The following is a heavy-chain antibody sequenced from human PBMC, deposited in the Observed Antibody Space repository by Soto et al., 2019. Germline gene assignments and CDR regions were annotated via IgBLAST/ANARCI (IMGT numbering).Heavy chain of an antibody. CDR3: PRDASCSANNGFRWYDP. V-gene: IGHV3-7*01. Sequence: GGSLRLSCVGSGFTFESYWMTWVRQSPGKGLEWVANIKYDGSEKNYVDSVKGRFTISRDNAKKSLFLQMNSLRAEDTAVYYCPRDASCSANNGFRWYDPCGQGTLDTVCS. CDR2: IKYDGSEK. D-gene: IGHD2-15*01. J-gene: IGHJ5*02. CDR1: GFTFESYW.